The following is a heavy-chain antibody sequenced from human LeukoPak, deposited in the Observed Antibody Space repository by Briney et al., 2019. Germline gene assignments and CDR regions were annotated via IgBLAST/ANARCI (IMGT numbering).Heavy chain of an antibody. Sequence: SVKVSCKASGGTFSSYAISWVRQAPGQGLEWMGGIIPIFGTANYAQKFQGRVTITADESTSTAYMELSSLRSEDTAVYYCARPNYDYVWGHFDYWGQGTLVTVSS. CDR3: ARPNYDYVWGHFDY. CDR1: GGTFSSYA. V-gene: IGHV1-69*13. CDR2: IIPIFGTA. J-gene: IGHJ4*02. D-gene: IGHD3-16*01.